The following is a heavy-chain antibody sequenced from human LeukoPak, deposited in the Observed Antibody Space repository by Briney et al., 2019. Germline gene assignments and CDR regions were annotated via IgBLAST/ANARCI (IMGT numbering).Heavy chain of an antibody. CDR1: GGSINNYF. Sequence: PSETLSLTCTVSGGSINNYFWSWIRQAPGKELEWIGYIYYSGTTNYNPSLQSRVAISIDTSKNQFSLSLSSVTAADTAVYYCARAVGVMFYFDYWGQGILVTVSS. J-gene: IGHJ4*02. CDR3: ARAVGVMFYFDY. D-gene: IGHD4-23*01. CDR2: IYYSGTT. V-gene: IGHV4-59*01.